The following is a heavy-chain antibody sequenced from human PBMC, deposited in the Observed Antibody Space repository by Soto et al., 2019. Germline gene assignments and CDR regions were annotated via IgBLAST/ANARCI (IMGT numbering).Heavy chain of an antibody. CDR2: IAYDESSK. CDR1: GLTFNSYA. D-gene: IGHD2-15*01. J-gene: IGHJ6*02. CDR3: AKGYCTSGSCLYYYGLED. Sequence: QVHLVQSGGGVVQPGGSLRLACVASGLTFNSYAMHWVRQAPGKGLEWVAVIAYDESSKYYIDSVRGRFTISRDNSKNTLFLEMYSLRSEDTAVYFCAKGYCTSGSCLYYYGLEDWGQGTTVTVSS. V-gene: IGHV3-30*04.